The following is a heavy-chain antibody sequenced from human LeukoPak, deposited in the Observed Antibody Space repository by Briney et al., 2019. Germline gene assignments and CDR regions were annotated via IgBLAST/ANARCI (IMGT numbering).Heavy chain of an antibody. CDR3: AKAGPGIAAAGTNWFDP. Sequence: GGSLRLSCAASGFTFSSYAMSWVRQAPGKGLEWVSAISGSGGSTYYADSVKGRFTISRDNSKNTLYLQMNSLRAEDTAVYYCAKAGPGIAAAGTNWFDPWAREPWSPSPQ. CDR2: ISGSGGST. D-gene: IGHD6-13*01. V-gene: IGHV3-23*01. CDR1: GFTFSSYA. J-gene: IGHJ5*02.